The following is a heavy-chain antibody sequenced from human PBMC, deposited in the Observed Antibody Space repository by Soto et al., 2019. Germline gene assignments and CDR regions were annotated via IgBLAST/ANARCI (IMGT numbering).Heavy chain of an antibody. Sequence: EVQLAVSGGGFVKPGGSLRLSCAVSGFSFSDAWLNWVRQAPGKGRAWVGRIKTKSDSAATDYAAPVKGRFIISRDDSKKTLFLQLNSLQAEVPSVSSCTTDLQNRRYTWNFYWGQGTLVTVSS. J-gene: IGHJ4*02. V-gene: IGHV3-15*07. D-gene: IGHD1-7*01. CDR1: GFSFSDAW. CDR3: TTDLQNRRYTWNFY. CDR2: IKTKSDSAAT.